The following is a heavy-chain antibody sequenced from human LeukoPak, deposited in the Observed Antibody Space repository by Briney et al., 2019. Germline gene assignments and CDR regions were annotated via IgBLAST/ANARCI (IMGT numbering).Heavy chain of an antibody. CDR2: IYYSGNT. D-gene: IGHD5-24*01. CDR3: AREKVEMATKDPEGAFDI. V-gene: IGHV4-59*12. CDR1: GDSISSYY. J-gene: IGHJ3*02. Sequence: SETLSLTCTVSGDSISSYYWSWIRQPPGKGLEWIGYIYYSGNTNYNPSLKSRVTISVDTSKNQFSLKLSSVTAADTAVYYCAREKVEMATKDPEGAFDIWGQGTMVTVSS.